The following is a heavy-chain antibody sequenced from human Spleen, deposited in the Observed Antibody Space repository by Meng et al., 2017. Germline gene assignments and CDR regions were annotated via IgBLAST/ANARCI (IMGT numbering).Heavy chain of an antibody. CDR1: GDSISSGGYY. CDR2: IYYSGTT. CDR3: ARGSTGWSTDYDY. D-gene: IGHD6-19*01. Sequence: QLQLQESGSGLVKPSQTLSLTCTVSGDSISSGGYYWSWIRQHPGKGLEWIGFIYYSGTTYYNPSLKSRVSISVDTSKNQFSLKLSSVTAADTAVYYCARGSTGWSTDYDYWGQGTLVTVSS. J-gene: IGHJ4*02. V-gene: IGHV4-31*03.